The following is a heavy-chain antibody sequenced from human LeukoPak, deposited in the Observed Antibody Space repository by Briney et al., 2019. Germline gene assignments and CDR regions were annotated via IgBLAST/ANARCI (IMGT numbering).Heavy chain of an antibody. J-gene: IGHJ6*02. CDR2: ISAYNGKT. CDR1: GYTFTSYG. V-gene: IGHV1-18*04. Sequence: VASVKVSCKASGYTFTSYGISWVRQAPGQGLEWMGSISAYNGKTHYAQKLQGRVTMPADTSTSTAYMELRSLRSDDTAVYYCARDPGDYYDGVDVWGQGTLVTVSS. CDR3: ARDPGDYYDGVDV. D-gene: IGHD3-10*01.